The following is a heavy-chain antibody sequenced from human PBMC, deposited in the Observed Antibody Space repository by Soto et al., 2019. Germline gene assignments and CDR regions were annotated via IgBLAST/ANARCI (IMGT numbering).Heavy chain of an antibody. CDR3: AKGGGLRSYHYMDV. CDR2: ISGGGGST. CDR1: GFTFSNYA. D-gene: IGHD4-17*01. Sequence: PGGSLRLSCAASGFTFSNYAMSWVRQAPGKGLEWVSGISGGGGSTYYADSVKGRFTISRDNSKNTLYLQMNSLRAEDTAVYYCAKGGGLRSYHYMDVWGKGTTVTVSS. J-gene: IGHJ6*03. V-gene: IGHV3-23*01.